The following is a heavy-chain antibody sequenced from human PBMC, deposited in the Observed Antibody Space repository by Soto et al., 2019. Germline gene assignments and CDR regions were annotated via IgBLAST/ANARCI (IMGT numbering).Heavy chain of an antibody. CDR3: ARSLPGWDSSSWYPPYYYYGMDV. D-gene: IGHD6-13*01. CDR2: INPNSGGT. V-gene: IGHV1-2*04. J-gene: IGHJ6*02. CDR1: GYTFTGYY. Sequence: GASVKVSCKASGYTFTGYYMHWVRQAPGQGLEWMGWINPNSGGTNYAQKFQGWVTMTRDTSISTAYMELSRLRSDDTAVYYCARSLPGWDSSSWYPPYYYYGMDVWGQGTTVTVSS.